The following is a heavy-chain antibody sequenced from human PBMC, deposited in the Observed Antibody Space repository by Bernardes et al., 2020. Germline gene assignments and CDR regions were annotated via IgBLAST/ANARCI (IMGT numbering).Heavy chain of an antibody. V-gene: IGHV3-23*01. J-gene: IGHJ5*02. Sequence: GSLRLSCAASGFTFYSYAMTWVRQAPGRGLEWVSVISDSGSDTFYADSVKGRFIISRDNSKNLVYLQMNSLRAEDTAVYYCAKGIFGPPTRYFDPWGQGTLVTVSS. CDR1: GFTFYSYA. CDR3: AKGIFGPPTRYFDP. CDR2: ISDSGSDT. D-gene: IGHD3-3*01.